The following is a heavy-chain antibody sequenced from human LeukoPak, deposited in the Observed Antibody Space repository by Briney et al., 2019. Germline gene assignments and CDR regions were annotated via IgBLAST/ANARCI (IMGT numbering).Heavy chain of an antibody. CDR2: IYWNDDK. CDR1: GFSLSTSGVG. J-gene: IGHJ4*02. Sequence: SGPTLVKPTQTLTLTCTFSGFSLSTSGVGVGWIRQPPGKSLEWLALIYWNDDKRYSPSLKSRLTIAKDTSKNQVVLTMTNMDPVDTATYCCARSPYSSSWGGGFDYWGQGTLVTVSS. V-gene: IGHV2-5*01. D-gene: IGHD6-13*01. CDR3: ARSPYSSSWGGGFDY.